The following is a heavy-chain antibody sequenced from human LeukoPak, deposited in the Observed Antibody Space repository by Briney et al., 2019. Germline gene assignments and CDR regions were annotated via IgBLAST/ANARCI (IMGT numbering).Heavy chain of an antibody. CDR3: ARDSLSCRSSDCRGDVFDM. J-gene: IGHJ3*02. CDR2: IKEAGGKK. D-gene: IGHD6-25*01. V-gene: IGHV3-7*01. Sequence: GGSLRLSCGASGFNLSSYWMTWVRQAPGKGLEGVANIKEAGGKKYYVHSVPGRCHISRDNAETSLYLQMNSLRAGDAAVYYCARDSLSCRSSDCRGDVFDMWGQGTMVTVSS. CDR1: GFNLSSYW.